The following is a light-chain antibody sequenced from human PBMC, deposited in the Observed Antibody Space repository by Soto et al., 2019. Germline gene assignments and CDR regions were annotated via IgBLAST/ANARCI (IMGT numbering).Light chain of an antibody. CDR3: QQYGSSPIT. CDR1: QSVSSSY. Sequence: ERVMTQSPVTLSVSPGERATLSCRASQSVSSSYLAWYQKKPGQAPRLLIYGASSRATGIPDRFSGSGSGTDFNLTISRLETEDFAVYYCQQYGSSPITFGQGTRLEIK. J-gene: IGKJ5*01. CDR2: GAS. V-gene: IGKV3-20*01.